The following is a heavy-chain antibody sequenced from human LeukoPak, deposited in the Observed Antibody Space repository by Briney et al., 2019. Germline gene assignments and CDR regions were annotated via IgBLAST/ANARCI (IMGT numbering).Heavy chain of an antibody. CDR3: ARDYSRGGSYLFDS. J-gene: IGHJ4*02. CDR2: INTNTGNP. V-gene: IGHV7-4-1*02. CDR1: GYTFTRYA. D-gene: IGHD1-26*01. Sequence: GASVKVSCKASGYTFTRYAMHWVRQAPGQGLEWMGWINTNTGNPTYAQGFTGRFVFSLDTSVSTAYLQISSLKAEDTAVYYCARDYSRGGSYLFDSWGQGTLVTVSS.